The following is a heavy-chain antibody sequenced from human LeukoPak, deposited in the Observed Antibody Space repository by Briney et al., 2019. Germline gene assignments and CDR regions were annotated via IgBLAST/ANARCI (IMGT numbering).Heavy chain of an antibody. J-gene: IGHJ4*02. Sequence: ASVKVSCKASGYTFTDYYMHWVRQAPGQGLEWMGWFNPNSGGTNYAQNFQGRVTMTRDTSINTAYMDLSWLRPDDTAIYYCARAAFDNWGSGGDYWGQGTLVTVSS. CDR3: ARAAFDNWGSGGDY. CDR2: FNPNSGGT. V-gene: IGHV1-2*02. D-gene: IGHD7-27*01. CDR1: GYTFTDYY.